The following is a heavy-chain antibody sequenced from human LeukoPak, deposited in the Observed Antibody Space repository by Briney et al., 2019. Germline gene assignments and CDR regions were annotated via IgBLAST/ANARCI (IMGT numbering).Heavy chain of an antibody. CDR1: GGSISSSSYY. CDR3: ARTANYYDSSGYYFDLDY. CDR2: IYYSGST. D-gene: IGHD3-22*01. V-gene: IGHV4-39*01. Sequence: SETLSLTCTVSGGSISSSSYYWGWIRQPPGKGLEWIGSIYYSGSTYYNPSLKSRVTISVDTSKNQFSLKLSSVTAADTAVYYCARTANYYDSSGYYFDLDYWGQGTLVTVSS. J-gene: IGHJ4*02.